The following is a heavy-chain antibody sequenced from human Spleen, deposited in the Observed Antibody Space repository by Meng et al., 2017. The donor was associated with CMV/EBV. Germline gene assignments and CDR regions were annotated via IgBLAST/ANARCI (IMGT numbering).Heavy chain of an antibody. D-gene: IGHD6-13*01. Sequence: ASVKVSCKASGYTFTSYYMHWVRQAPGQGLEWMGIIKPSGTSTRYAQQFQGRVTMTRDTSTSTVYMDLSSLRSEDTAVYYCARGKSIAAAGYFDYWGQGTLVTVSS. CDR3: ARGKSIAAAGYFDY. V-gene: IGHV1-46*01. J-gene: IGHJ4*02. CDR1: GYTFTSYY. CDR2: IKPSGTST.